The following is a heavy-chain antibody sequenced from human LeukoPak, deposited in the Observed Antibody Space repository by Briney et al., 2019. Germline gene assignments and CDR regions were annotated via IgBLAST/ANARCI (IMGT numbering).Heavy chain of an antibody. D-gene: IGHD7-27*01. J-gene: IGHJ4*02. CDR3: ARDQGANWGWGFFDY. Sequence: GGSLRLSCAASGFTFSSYAMNWVRQAPGKGLEWVSYISSSGRTIYYADSVKGRFIISRDNAKNSLYLQMNSLRAEDTAVYYCARDQGANWGWGFFDYWGQGTLVTVSS. CDR1: GFTFSSYA. V-gene: IGHV3-48*01. CDR2: ISSSGRTI.